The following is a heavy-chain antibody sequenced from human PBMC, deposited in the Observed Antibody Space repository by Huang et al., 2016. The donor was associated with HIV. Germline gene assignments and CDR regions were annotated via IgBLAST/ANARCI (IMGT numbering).Heavy chain of an antibody. J-gene: IGHJ4*02. V-gene: IGHV3-30*18. D-gene: IGHD6-19*01. Sequence: QVQLVESGGGVVQPGRSLRLSCAASGFTFSSYGMHWVRQAPGKGLEWVAVISYDGSNKYYADSVKGRFTISRDNSKNTLDLQMNSLRAEDTAVYYCAKGEVAVAGSYFDYWGQGTLVTVSS. CDR3: AKGEVAVAGSYFDY. CDR2: ISYDGSNK. CDR1: GFTFSSYG.